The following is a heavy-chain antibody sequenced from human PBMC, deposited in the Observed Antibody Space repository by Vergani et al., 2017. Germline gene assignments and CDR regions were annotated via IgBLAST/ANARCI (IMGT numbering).Heavy chain of an antibody. Sequence: VQLLESGGGSAQPGESLRLSCVASGFTFTAHGLNWVRQAPGKGLEWIGEINNDGHTNYNPSLESRVTVSRDTAKNQFSLNLMSVTAADTAMYYCAVRPRVNLVGGEIVTKRTFDYWSQGSLVTVSS. CDR3: AVRPRVNLVGGEIVTKRTFDY. CDR2: INNDGHT. V-gene: IGHV4/OR15-8*02. J-gene: IGHJ4*02. D-gene: IGHD3-10*01. CDR1: GFTFTAHG.